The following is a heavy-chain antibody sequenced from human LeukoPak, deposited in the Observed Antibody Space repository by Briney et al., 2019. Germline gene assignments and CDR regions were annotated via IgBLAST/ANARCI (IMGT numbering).Heavy chain of an antibody. CDR3: ARGSQWLDSWFDC. V-gene: IGHV3-30-3*01. Sequence: PGGSLRLSCAASGFTFSSYAMSWVRQAPGKGLEWVAVISYDGSNKYYADPEKGRITISRDNSKNMLYLQMNSLRTEDTAVYYCARGSQWLDSWFDCWGQGTLVTVSS. D-gene: IGHD6-19*01. CDR1: GFTFSSYA. CDR2: ISYDGSNK. J-gene: IGHJ4*02.